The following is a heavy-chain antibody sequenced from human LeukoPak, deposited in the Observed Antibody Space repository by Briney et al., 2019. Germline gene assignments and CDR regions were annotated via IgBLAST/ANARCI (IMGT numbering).Heavy chain of an antibody. D-gene: IGHD3-10*02. Sequence: QPGGSLRLSCAASGFTISGSPMHWVRQASGKGLEWVGHIRSKSNPYATAYAASVTGRFTISRDDSKNTVYLQMDSLKTEDTAVYYCSRQVLSVRDYWGQGILVTASS. CDR2: IRSKSNPYAT. CDR1: GFTISGSP. V-gene: IGHV3-73*01. J-gene: IGHJ4*02. CDR3: SRQVLSVRDY.